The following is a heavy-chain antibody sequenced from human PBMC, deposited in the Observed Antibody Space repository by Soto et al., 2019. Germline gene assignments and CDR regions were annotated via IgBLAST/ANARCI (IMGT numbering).Heavy chain of an antibody. D-gene: IGHD3-22*01. CDR2: ISGRGDDT. CDR3: ARAQPTYSSSYFDY. CDR1: GFTFSSYA. J-gene: IGHJ4*02. V-gene: IGHV3-23*01. Sequence: EVQLLESGGDLVQPGGSLRLSCAASGFTFSSYAMSWVRQAPGKGLEWVSTISGRGDDTYYTDSVKGRLTISRDNSKNTLYVHMNSLRAEDTAVYYCARAQPTYSSSYFDYWGQGTLVTVSS.